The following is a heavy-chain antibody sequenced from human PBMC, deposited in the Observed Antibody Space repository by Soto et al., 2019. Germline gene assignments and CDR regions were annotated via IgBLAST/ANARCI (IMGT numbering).Heavy chain of an antibody. V-gene: IGHV1-8*01. CDR1: GYTFTSYD. J-gene: IGHJ6*02. CDR2: MNPDSGNT. D-gene: IGHD1-1*01. CDR3: ARERTGTTSMDV. Sequence: QVQLVQSGAEVKKPGASVKVSCKASGYTFTSYDINWVRQATGQGLEWMGWMNPDSGNTGYAQKFQGRVTMTRNTSIRPAYMELSSLRSEVTAVYYCARERTGTTSMDVWGRGTTVTVSS.